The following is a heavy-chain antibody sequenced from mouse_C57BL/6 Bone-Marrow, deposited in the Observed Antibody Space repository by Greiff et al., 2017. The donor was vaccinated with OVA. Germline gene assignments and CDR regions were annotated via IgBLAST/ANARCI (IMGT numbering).Heavy chain of an antibody. V-gene: IGHV1-5*01. Sequence: EVQLQESGTVLARPGASVKMSCKTSGYTFTSYWLHWVKQRPGQGLEWIGAIYPGNSDTSYNQKFKGKAKLTAVTSASTAYMELISLTNEDSAVYYCTSGGLRRYWGQGTTLTVSS. CDR1: GYTFTSYW. J-gene: IGHJ2*01. D-gene: IGHD2-4*01. CDR2: IYPGNSDT. CDR3: TSGGLRRY.